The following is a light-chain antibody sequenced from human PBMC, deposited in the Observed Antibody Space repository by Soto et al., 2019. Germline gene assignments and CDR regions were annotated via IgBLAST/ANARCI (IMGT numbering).Light chain of an antibody. J-gene: IGKJ1*01. CDR1: RSVSSNY. CDR2: GAS. CDR3: QQYGSSSWT. Sequence: EIVLTQSPGTLSLSPGERATLSCRASRSVSSNYLAWFQQKPGQGPRLLIFGASTRATGIPDRFSGSGSGTDFTLSISRLEPEDFAVYYCQQYGSSSWTFGQGTKVDIK. V-gene: IGKV3-20*01.